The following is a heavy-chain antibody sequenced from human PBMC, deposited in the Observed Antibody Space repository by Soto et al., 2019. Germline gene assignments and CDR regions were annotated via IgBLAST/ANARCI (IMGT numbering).Heavy chain of an antibody. V-gene: IGHV1-69*06. J-gene: IGHJ6*02. CDR1: GGNFSSYA. D-gene: IGHD6-19*01. Sequence: QVQLVQSGAEVKKPGSSVKVSCKASGGNFSSYAISWVRQAPGQGLEWMGGIIPIFGTANYAQKFQGRVTITADKSTSTAYMELSSLRSEDTAVYYCARDPYSSGWYEGYYYGMDVWGQGTTVTVSS. CDR3: ARDPYSSGWYEGYYYGMDV. CDR2: IIPIFGTA.